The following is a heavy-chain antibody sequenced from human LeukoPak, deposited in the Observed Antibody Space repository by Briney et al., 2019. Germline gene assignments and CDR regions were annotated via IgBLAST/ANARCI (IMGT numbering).Heavy chain of an antibody. J-gene: IGHJ6*02. CDR2: IGSDNKP. D-gene: IGHD3-10*02. CDR1: GXTLTAYA. Sequence: PRGSLTPPRETPGXTLTAYAITWVRQAPRKGRGWVSSIGSDNKPHYSESVKGRFAISRDNSKNTLFLQLHNLRVEDTALYYCARDLHYYVAMDVWGQGTTVTVSS. V-gene: IGHV3-23*01. CDR3: ARDLHYYVAMDV.